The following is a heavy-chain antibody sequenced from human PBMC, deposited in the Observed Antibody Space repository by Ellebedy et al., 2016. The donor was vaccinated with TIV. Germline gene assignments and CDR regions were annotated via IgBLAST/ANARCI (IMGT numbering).Heavy chain of an antibody. CDR1: GFTFSSYG. J-gene: IGHJ4*02. V-gene: IGHV3-30*03. CDR3: ARHGKDGYSGFDY. D-gene: IGHD3-22*01. CDR2: ISYDGSNK. Sequence: GGSLRLSCAASGFTFSSYGMHWVRQAPGKGLEWVAVISYDGSNKYYADSVKGRFTISRDNSKNTLYLQMNSLRAEDTAVYYCARHGKDGYSGFDYWGQGTLVTVSS.